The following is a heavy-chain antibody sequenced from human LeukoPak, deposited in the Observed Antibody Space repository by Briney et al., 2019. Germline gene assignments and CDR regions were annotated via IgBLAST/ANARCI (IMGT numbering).Heavy chain of an antibody. CDR2: ISYDGSNK. V-gene: IGHV3-30-3*01. CDR1: GFTFSSYA. CDR3: ARTRYSSSWDAFGI. Sequence: PGGSLRLSCAASGFTFSSYAMHWVRQAPGKGLEWVAVISYDGSNKYYADSVKGRFTISRDNSKNTLYLQMNSLRAEDTAVYYCARTRYSSSWDAFGIWGQGTMVTVSS. J-gene: IGHJ3*02. D-gene: IGHD6-13*01.